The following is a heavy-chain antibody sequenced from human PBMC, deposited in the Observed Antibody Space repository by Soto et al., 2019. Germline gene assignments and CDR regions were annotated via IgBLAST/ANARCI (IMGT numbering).Heavy chain of an antibody. CDR3: AKGSISGWFDP. CDR1: GFTFGSYG. J-gene: IGHJ5*02. V-gene: IGHV3-30*18. D-gene: IGHD6-6*01. CDR2: ISYDGSNK. Sequence: PGGSLILSCAASGFTFGSYGMHWVRQAPGKGLEWVAGISYDGSNKYYADSVKGRFTISRDNAKNSLYLQMNSLRAEDTALYYCAKGSISGWFDPWGQGTLVTVSS.